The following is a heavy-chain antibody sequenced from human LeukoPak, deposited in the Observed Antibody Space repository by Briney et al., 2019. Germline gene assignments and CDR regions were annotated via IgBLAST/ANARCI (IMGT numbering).Heavy chain of an antibody. D-gene: IGHD2-15*01. J-gene: IGHJ6*02. CDR2: ISSSSSYI. V-gene: IGHV3-21*01. Sequence: EGSLRLSCAASGFTFSSYSMNWVRQAPGKGLEWVSSISSSSSYIYYADSVKGRFTISRDNAKNSLYLQMNSLRAEDTAVYYCARDGRDVVVVVVAATAPYYGMDVWGQGTTVTVSS. CDR3: ARDGRDVVVVVVAATAPYYGMDV. CDR1: GFTFSSYS.